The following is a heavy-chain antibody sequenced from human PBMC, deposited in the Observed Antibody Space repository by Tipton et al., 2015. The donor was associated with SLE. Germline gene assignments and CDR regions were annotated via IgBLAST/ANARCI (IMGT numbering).Heavy chain of an antibody. J-gene: IGHJ4*02. CDR2: INHSGST. V-gene: IGHV4-34*01. D-gene: IGHD4-17*01. Sequence: GLVKPSETLSLTCAVYGGSFSGYYWSWIRQPPGKGLEWIGEINHSGSTIYNPSLKSRVTISVDTSKNQFSLKVSSATAADTAVYYCARTDDYGHFDYWGQGTLVTVSS. CDR3: ARTDDYGHFDY. CDR1: GGSFSGYY.